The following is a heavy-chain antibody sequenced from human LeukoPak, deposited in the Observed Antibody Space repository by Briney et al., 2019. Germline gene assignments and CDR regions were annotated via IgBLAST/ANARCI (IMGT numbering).Heavy chain of an antibody. J-gene: IGHJ2*01. Sequence: GGSLRLSRAASGFSFSSYTMNWVRQAPGKGLEWVSSISSSSSYIYYADSLKGRFTISRDNAKNSLYLQMNSLRAEDTAVYYCARDGRRRDYCDSGSCYWYFDLWGRGTLVTVSS. V-gene: IGHV3-21*01. D-gene: IGHD2-15*01. CDR1: GFSFSSYT. CDR3: ARDGRRRDYCDSGSCYWYFDL. CDR2: ISSSSSYI.